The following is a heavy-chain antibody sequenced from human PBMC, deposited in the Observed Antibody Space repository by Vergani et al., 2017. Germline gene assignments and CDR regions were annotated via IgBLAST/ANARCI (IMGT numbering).Heavy chain of an antibody. CDR1: GVSISNSSYY. D-gene: IGHD3-3*01. CDR2: VYISRPT. V-gene: IGHV4-61*02. CDR3: ARSFFDYWSGYQGYYFDY. Sequence: QVQLQESGPGLVKPSQTLSLTCNVSGVSISNSSYYWSWIRQPAGKGLEWLGRVYISRPTNYNPSLKNRVIMSVDTSKNQFSLKRNSVSAADTAVYYCARSFFDYWSGYQGYYFDYWGQGILVTVSS. J-gene: IGHJ4*01.